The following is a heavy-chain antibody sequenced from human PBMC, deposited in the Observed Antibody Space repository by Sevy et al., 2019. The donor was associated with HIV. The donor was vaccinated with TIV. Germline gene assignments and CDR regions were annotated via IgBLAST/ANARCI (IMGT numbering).Heavy chain of an antibody. CDR2: ISYDGSNK. J-gene: IGHJ4*02. D-gene: IGHD2-15*01. V-gene: IGHV3-30-3*01. CDR1: GFTFSRYA. CDR3: AREGRYCSGGSCYWAYFDY. Sequence: GGSLRLSCAASGFTFSRYAMHWVRQAPGKGLEWVAVISYDGSNKYYADSVKGRFTISRDNSKNTLYLQMNSLRAEDTAVYYCAREGRYCSGGSCYWAYFDYWGQGTLVTVSS.